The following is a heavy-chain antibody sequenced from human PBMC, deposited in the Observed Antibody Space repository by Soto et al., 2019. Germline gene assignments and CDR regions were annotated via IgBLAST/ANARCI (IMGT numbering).Heavy chain of an antibody. J-gene: IGHJ4*02. CDR1: GGSISSYY. CDR3: ARRYGGSFDY. Sequence: QVQLQESGPGLVKPSETLSLTCTVSGGSISSYYWSWIRQPPGKGLEWIGYIYYSGSTNYNPSFKSRVTISVDTSKTLFSLRLSSVTAADTAVYYCARRYGGSFDYWGQGTRVTVSS. D-gene: IGHD2-15*01. CDR2: IYYSGST. V-gene: IGHV4-59*08.